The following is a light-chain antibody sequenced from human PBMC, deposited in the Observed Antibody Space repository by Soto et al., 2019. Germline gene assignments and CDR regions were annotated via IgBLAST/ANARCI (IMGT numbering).Light chain of an antibody. J-gene: IGLJ7*01. CDR3: QTWGTGSAVVV. V-gene: IGLV4-69*01. CDR1: SGHSNYA. Sequence: QSVLTQSPSASASLGASVKLTCTLSSGHSNYAIAWHQQQPEKGPRYLMKVNSGGSHIKGDGIPDRFSGSSSGAERYLFISSLQSGGVADYYCQTWGTGSAVVVFGGGTQLTVL. CDR2: VNSGGSH.